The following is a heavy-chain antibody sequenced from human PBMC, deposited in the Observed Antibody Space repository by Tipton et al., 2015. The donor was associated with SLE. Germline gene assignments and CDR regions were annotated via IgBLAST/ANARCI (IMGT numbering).Heavy chain of an antibody. CDR3: ARLEWNSGDWYRDGWFDP. CDR1: GYSFTDYW. Sequence: QLVQSGAEVKKPGESLKISCKVSGYSFTDYWIGWVRQMPGKGLEWMGIIYLGDSDTTYSPSFRGQVTISADKSITTAYLQWSSLKASDSAMYYCARLEWNSGDWYRDGWFDPWGQGTLVTVSS. D-gene: IGHD6-13*01. J-gene: IGHJ5*02. CDR2: IYLGDSDT. V-gene: IGHV5-51*03.